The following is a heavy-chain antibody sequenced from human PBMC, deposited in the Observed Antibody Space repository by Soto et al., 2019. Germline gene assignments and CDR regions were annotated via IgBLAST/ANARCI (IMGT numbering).Heavy chain of an antibody. V-gene: IGHV3-23*01. CDR1: GFTFSSYA. CDR3: AKGSRYWVFDGSQLDY. CDR2: ISVSGGST. J-gene: IGHJ4*02. Sequence: PGGSLRLSCAASGFTFSSYAMSWVRQAPGKGLEWVSAISVSGGSTYYADSVKGRFTISRDNSKNTLYLQMNSLRAEDTAVYYCAKGSRYWVFDGSQLDYWGQGTLVTVS. D-gene: IGHD2-15*01.